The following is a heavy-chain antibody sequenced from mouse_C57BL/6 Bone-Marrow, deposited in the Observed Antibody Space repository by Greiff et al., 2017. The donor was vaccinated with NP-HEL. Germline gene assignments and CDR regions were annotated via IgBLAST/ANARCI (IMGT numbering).Heavy chain of an antibody. V-gene: IGHV1-58*01. D-gene: IGHD1-1*01. Sequence: EVQLQQSGAELVRPGSSVKMSCKTSGYTFTSYGINWVKQRPGQGLEWIGYICIGNGYTEYNEKFKCKATLTSDTSSSTAYMQLSSLTSEDSAIYFCARWGYYGSSYWFAYWGQGTLVTVSA. CDR1: GYTFTSYG. CDR2: ICIGNGYT. J-gene: IGHJ3*01. CDR3: ARWGYYGSSYWFAY.